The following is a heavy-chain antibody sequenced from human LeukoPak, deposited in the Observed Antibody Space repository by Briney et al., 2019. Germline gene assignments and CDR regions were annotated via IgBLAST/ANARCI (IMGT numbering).Heavy chain of an antibody. D-gene: IGHD3-10*01. Sequence: PSETLSLTCTVSGGSISNYYWSWIRQPAGKGLERIGRIYTSGSTNYNPSLKSRVTMSVDTSKNQFSLKLTSVTAADTAVYYCARDRLWFGGFDPWGQGTLVTVSS. J-gene: IGHJ5*02. CDR2: IYTSGST. CDR3: ARDRLWFGGFDP. CDR1: GGSISNYY. V-gene: IGHV4-4*07.